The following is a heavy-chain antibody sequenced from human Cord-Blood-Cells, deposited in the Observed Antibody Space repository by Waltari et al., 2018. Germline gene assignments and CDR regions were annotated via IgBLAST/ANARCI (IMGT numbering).Heavy chain of an antibody. Sequence: EVQLVESGGGLVQPGGSLRLSCAASGFTFSSYWMHWVGQAPGKGLVWVSRINSDGSSTSYADSVKGRFTISRDNAKNTLYLQMNSLRAEDTAVYYCARVLGSSWYWYFDLWGRGTLVTVSS. D-gene: IGHD6-13*01. CDR2: INSDGSST. V-gene: IGHV3-74*01. J-gene: IGHJ2*01. CDR1: GFTFSSYW. CDR3: ARVLGSSWYWYFDL.